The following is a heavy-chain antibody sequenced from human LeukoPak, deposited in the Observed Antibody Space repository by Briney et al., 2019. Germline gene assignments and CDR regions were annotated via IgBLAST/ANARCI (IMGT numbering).Heavy chain of an antibody. J-gene: IGHJ3*01. CDR2: FYRGGNT. CDR1: GFTVSSGH. D-gene: IGHD2-15*01. V-gene: IGHV3-53*01. Sequence: GGSLRLSCAVSGFTVSSGHMHWVRQAPGQGLEWVATFYRGGNTYHADSVKGRLTVSRDNLKNTVSLQMDSLRAEDTAVYYCATSKSATYDGLDLWGQGTGVTVSS. CDR3: ATSKSATYDGLDL.